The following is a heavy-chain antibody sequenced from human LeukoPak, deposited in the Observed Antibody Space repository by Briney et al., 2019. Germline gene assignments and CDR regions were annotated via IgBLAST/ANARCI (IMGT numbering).Heavy chain of an antibody. Sequence: SETLSLTCTVSGGSISSYYWSWIRQPPGKGLEWIGYIYYSGSTNYNPSLKSRVTISVDTSRNQFSLKLSSVTAADTAVYYCARSDSSGYYPYYFDYWGQGTLVTVSS. CDR3: ARSDSSGYYPYYFDY. CDR2: IYYSGST. CDR1: GGSISSYY. D-gene: IGHD3-22*01. J-gene: IGHJ4*02. V-gene: IGHV4-59*01.